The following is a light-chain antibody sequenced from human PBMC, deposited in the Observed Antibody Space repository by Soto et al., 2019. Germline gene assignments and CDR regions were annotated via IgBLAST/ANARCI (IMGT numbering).Light chain of an antibody. CDR2: VNSDGSH. V-gene: IGLV4-69*01. CDR1: SGHSNYA. J-gene: IGLJ3*02. Sequence: QLVLTQSPSASASLGSSVKLTCTLNSGHSNYAIAWHQQQPEKGPRFLMKVNSDGSHKKGDGIPDRFSGSSSGAERYLTISSLQYEDEADYYCQTWNGTWVFGGGTKLTVL. CDR3: QTWNGTWV.